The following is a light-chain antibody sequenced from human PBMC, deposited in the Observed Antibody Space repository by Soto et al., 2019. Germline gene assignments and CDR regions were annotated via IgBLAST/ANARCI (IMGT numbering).Light chain of an antibody. J-gene: IGLJ3*02. Sequence: QSVLTQSPSASASLGASVKLPCTLSSGHSSYAIAWHQQQPEKGPRYLMKLNSDGSHSKGDGIPDRFSGSSSGAERYLTISSLQSEDEADYYCQTWGTGIQVFVGGTKLTVL. CDR3: QTWGTGIQV. CDR1: SGHSSYA. CDR2: LNSDGSH. V-gene: IGLV4-69*01.